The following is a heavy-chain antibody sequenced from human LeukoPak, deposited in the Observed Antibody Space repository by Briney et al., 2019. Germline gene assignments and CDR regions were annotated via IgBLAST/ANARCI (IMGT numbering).Heavy chain of an antibody. J-gene: IGHJ4*02. CDR2: IWYDGSNK. CDR1: GFTFSSYG. V-gene: IGHV3-33*01. Sequence: PGRPLRLSCAASGFTFSSYGMHWVRQAPGKGLEWVAVIWYDGSNKYYADSVKGRFTISRDNSKNTLYLQMNSLRAEDTAAYYCVTYSSSWYYFDYWGQGTLVTVSS. D-gene: IGHD6-13*01. CDR3: VTYSSSWYYFDY.